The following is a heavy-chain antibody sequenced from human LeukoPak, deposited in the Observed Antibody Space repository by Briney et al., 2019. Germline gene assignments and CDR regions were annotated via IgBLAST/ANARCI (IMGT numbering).Heavy chain of an antibody. D-gene: IGHD3/OR15-3a*01. J-gene: IGHJ4*02. CDR3: ARRKARNLILDY. CDR2: LDPKDGET. V-gene: IGHV1-24*01. CDR1: GYTLTELS. Sequence: GASVKVSCKVSGYTLTELSMHWVRQAPGKGLEWMGGLDPKDGETIYAQKFQGRVTMTEDTSTDTAYMELSSLRSEDTAVYYCARRKARNLILDYWGQGTLVTVSS.